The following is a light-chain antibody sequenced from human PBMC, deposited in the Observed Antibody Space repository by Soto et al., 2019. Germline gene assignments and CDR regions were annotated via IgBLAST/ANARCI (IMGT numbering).Light chain of an antibody. J-gene: IGLJ1*01. V-gene: IGLV3-21*04. CDR3: QVWDGSSDHYV. CDR1: NIGSKR. Sequence: SYELTQSPSVSVAPGKTATITCGGNNIGSKRVHWYQQKPGQAPVLVIYYDSDRPSGIPERFSGSNSGNTATLTISRVEAGDEADYYCQVWDGSSDHYVFGTGTKVTVL. CDR2: YDS.